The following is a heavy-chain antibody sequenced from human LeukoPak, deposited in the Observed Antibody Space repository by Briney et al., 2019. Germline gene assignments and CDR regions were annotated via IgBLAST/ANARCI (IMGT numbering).Heavy chain of an antibody. V-gene: IGHV3-74*01. J-gene: IGHJ4*02. Sequence: GGSLRLSCVASGFTFSSYWMHWVRQAPGKGLVWVSRINRDGSSKSYADSVKGRFTISRDNAKNTLYLQVNSLRAEDTAVYYCARDRIRGDYWGQGTLVTVSS. D-gene: IGHD1-14*01. CDR1: GFTFSSYW. CDR3: ARDRIRGDY. CDR2: INRDGSSK.